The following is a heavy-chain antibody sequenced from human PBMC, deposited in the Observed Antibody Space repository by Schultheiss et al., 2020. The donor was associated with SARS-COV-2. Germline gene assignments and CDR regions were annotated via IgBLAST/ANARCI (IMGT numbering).Heavy chain of an antibody. V-gene: IGHV4-31*03. CDR1: GGSISSGGYY. CDR2: IYYSGST. CDR3: ARDVVGYYGSGSNYFDY. D-gene: IGHD3-10*01. J-gene: IGHJ4*02. Sequence: SQTLSLTCPVSGGSISSGGYYWSWIRQHPGKGLEWIGYIYYSGSTYYNPSLKSRVTISVDTSKNQFSLKLSSVTAADTAVYYCARDVVGYYGSGSNYFDYWGQGTLVTVSS.